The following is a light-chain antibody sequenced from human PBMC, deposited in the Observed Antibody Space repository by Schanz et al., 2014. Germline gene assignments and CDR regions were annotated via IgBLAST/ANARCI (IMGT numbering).Light chain of an antibody. Sequence: QSALTQPASVSGSPGQSVTISCTGTSSDVGGYKYVSWYQHHPGKAPKLMISEVSKRPSGVPDRFSGSKSGNTASLTVSGLQPEDEADYYCSSYAGRSGVVFGGGTKLTVL. CDR2: EVS. J-gene: IGLJ3*02. V-gene: IGLV2-8*01. CDR3: SSYAGRSGVV. CDR1: SSDVGGYKY.